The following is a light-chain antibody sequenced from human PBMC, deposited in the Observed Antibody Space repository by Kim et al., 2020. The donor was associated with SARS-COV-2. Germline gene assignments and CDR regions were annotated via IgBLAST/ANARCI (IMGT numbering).Light chain of an antibody. Sequence: LLPGEKATLSCEASQSVSSYLAWSQQRAGQAPRLLIYDASNRATGIPPRFSGSGSGTDFTLTISSLEPEDFAVYYCQQRTNWPLTFGGGTKVDIK. V-gene: IGKV3-11*01. CDR1: QSVSSY. J-gene: IGKJ4*01. CDR3: QQRTNWPLT. CDR2: DAS.